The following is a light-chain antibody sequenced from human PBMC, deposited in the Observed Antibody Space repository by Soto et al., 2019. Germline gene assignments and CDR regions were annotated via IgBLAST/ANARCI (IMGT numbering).Light chain of an antibody. CDR3: QQYNSYPLT. CDR2: GAS. V-gene: IGKV1-16*02. CDR1: QGLNTY. Sequence: DIQMTQSPSSLSASVGDRVTITCRASQGLNTYLAWFQQKQGKAPKSLIYGASSLQSGVPSKFSGSGSGTDFTLTISSLQPEDFATYYCQQYNSYPLTFGGGTKVEIK. J-gene: IGKJ4*01.